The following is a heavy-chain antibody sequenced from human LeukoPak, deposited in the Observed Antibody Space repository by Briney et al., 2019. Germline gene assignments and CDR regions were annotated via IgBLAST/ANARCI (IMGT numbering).Heavy chain of an antibody. CDR1: GFTFSSYG. V-gene: IGHV3-23*01. D-gene: IGHD5-18*01. J-gene: IGHJ6*03. CDR3: AKDGGYSYTYYMDV. Sequence: PGGTLRLSCAASGFTFSSYGMSWVRQAPGKGLEWVSAISGSGGSTYYADPVKGRFTISRDNSKNSLYLQMNSLRAEDTALYYCAKDGGYSYTYYMDVWGKGTTVTVSS. CDR2: ISGSGGST.